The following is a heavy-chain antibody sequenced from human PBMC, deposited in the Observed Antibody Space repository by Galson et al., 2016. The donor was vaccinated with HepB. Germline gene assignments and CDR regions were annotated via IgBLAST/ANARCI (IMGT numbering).Heavy chain of an antibody. V-gene: IGHV4-59*12. CDR3: ARSSWAGRVGFDY. CDR2: IYYSGST. Sequence: QVQLQESGPGLVKPSETLSLTCTVSGGSISNYFWNWIRQPPGKGLAWIGYIYYSGSTHHNPSLESRVTIAVDTSKNQFSLKLSSVTAADTAVYYCARSSWAGRVGFDYWGQGTLVTVSS. CDR1: GGSISNYF. J-gene: IGHJ4*02. D-gene: IGHD1-26*01.